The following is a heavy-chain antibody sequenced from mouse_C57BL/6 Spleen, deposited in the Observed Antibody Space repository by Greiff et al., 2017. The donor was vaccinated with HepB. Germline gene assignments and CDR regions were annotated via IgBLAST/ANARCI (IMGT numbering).Heavy chain of an antibody. V-gene: IGHV1-39*01. J-gene: IGHJ4*01. CDR2: INPNYGTT. CDR3: ARGGKLLPYAMDY. CDR1: GYSFTDYN. Sequence: VQLKESGPELVKPGASVKISCKASGYSFTDYNMNWVKQSNGKSLEWIGVINPNYGTTSYNQKFKGKATLTVDQSSSTAYMQLNSLTSEDSAVYYCARGGKLLPYAMDYWGQGTSVTVSS. D-gene: IGHD1-1*01.